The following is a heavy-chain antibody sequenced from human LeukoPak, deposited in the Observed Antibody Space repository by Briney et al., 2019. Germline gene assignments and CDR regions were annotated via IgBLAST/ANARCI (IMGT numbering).Heavy chain of an antibody. D-gene: IGHD3-10*01. CDR2: IGGAGGTT. V-gene: IGHV3-23*01. J-gene: IGHJ4*02. CDR1: GFTISNSP. Sequence: GGSLRLSCAASGFTISNSPMTWVRQAPGKGLEWVSLIGGAGGTTYYADSVKGRFTISRDNSKSTLYLRMNSLRAEDTAVYYSAKGRGSGSYTFDYWGQGTLVTVSS. CDR3: AKGRGSGSYTFDY.